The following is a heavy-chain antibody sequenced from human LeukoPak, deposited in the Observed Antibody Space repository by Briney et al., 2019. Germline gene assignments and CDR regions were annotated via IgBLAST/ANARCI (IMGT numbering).Heavy chain of an antibody. J-gene: IGHJ4*02. Sequence: GGSLRLSCAASGFTFDDYTMHWVRQAPGKGLEWVSLISWDGGTTYYADSVRGRFTISRDNSKNSLYLQMNSLRTEDTALYYCAKDRGYYYDSSAYGSYFDYWGQGTLVTVSS. V-gene: IGHV3-43*01. CDR1: GFTFDDYT. CDR2: ISWDGGTT. CDR3: AKDRGYYYDSSAYGSYFDY. D-gene: IGHD3-22*01.